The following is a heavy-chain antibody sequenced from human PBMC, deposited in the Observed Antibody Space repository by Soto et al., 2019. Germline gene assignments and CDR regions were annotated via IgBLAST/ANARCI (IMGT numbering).Heavy chain of an antibody. CDR2: IYYSVST. CDR3: ASGCSSTSCFFDP. J-gene: IGHJ5*02. CDR1: GGYISSYY. D-gene: IGHD2-2*01. V-gene: IGHV4-59*01. Sequence: QVQLQESGPGLVKPSETLSLTCTVSGGYISSYYWSWIRQHPGKGLEWIGYIYYSVSTNYNPSLKSRVTRSVDTSNNQFSLKLSSVTAADTAVYYCASGCSSTSCFFDPWGQGTLVTVSS.